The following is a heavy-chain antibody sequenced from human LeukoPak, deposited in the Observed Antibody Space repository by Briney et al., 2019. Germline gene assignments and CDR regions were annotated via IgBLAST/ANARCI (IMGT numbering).Heavy chain of an antibody. CDR3: ARSVSAAIPLYYGKDV. CDR1: GFTFSSYS. CDR2: ISSSSSYI. V-gene: IGHV3-21*01. D-gene: IGHD2-2*01. J-gene: IGHJ6*04. Sequence: GGSLRLSCAASGFTFSSYSMNWVRQAPGKGLEWVSSISSSSSYIYYADSVKGRFTISRDNAKNSLYLQMNSLRAEDTAVYYCARSVSAAIPLYYGKDVWGKGTTVTVSS.